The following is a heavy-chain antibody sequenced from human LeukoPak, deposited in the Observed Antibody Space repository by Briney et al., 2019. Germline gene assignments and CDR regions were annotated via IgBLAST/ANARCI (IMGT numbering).Heavy chain of an antibody. J-gene: IGHJ4*02. D-gene: IGHD2/OR15-2a*01. CDR2: ISWNSGSI. V-gene: IGHV3-9*01. Sequence: GGSLRLSCAAPGFTFDDYAMHWVRQAPGKGLEWVSGISWNSGSIGYADSVKGRFTISRDNAKNSLYLQMNSLRAENTPLYYCAKGEETESRLDSWGQGTLVTVSS. CDR3: AKGEETESRLDS. CDR1: GFTFDDYA.